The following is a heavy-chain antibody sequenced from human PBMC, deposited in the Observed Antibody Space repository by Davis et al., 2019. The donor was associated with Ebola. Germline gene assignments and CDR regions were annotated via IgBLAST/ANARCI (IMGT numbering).Heavy chain of an antibody. J-gene: IGHJ6*02. Sequence: PGGSLRLSCAASGFTFSSYGMHWVRQAPGKGLEWVAVISYDGSNHYYADSVKGRFTISRDNSKNTLYLQMNSLRAEDTAVYYCAKDLIAARHPPIYYYYYGMDVWGQGTTVTVSS. D-gene: IGHD6-6*01. CDR3: AKDLIAARHPPIYYYYYGMDV. V-gene: IGHV3-30*18. CDR1: GFTFSSYG. CDR2: ISYDGSNH.